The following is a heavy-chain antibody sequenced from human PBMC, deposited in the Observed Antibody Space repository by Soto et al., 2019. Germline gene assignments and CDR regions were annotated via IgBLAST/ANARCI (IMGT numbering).Heavy chain of an antibody. J-gene: IGHJ4*02. CDR2: IYHSGST. V-gene: IGHV4-30-2*01. D-gene: IGHD3-22*01. CDR3: ARGGVDYYDSSGYYFSPYYFDY. Sequence: SETLSLTCAFSGGSIISGGYCWSWIRQPPGKGLEWIGYIYHSGSTYYNPSLKSRVTISVDRSKNQFSLKLSSVTAADTAVYYCARGGVDYYDSSGYYFSPYYFDYWGQGTLVTVSS. CDR1: GGSIISGGYC.